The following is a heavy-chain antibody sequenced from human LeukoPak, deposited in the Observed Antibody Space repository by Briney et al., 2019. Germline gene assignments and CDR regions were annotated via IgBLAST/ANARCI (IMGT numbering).Heavy chain of an antibody. CDR3: AREGIAAAAFDY. V-gene: IGHV3-30*02. D-gene: IGHD6-13*01. CDR1: GFTFSSYG. Sequence: GGSLRLSCAASGFTFSSYGMHWVRQAPGKGLEWVAFIRYDGSNKYYADSVKGRLTISRDNSKNTLYLQMNSLRAEDTAVYYCAREGIAAAAFDYWGQGTLVTVSS. CDR2: IRYDGSNK. J-gene: IGHJ4*02.